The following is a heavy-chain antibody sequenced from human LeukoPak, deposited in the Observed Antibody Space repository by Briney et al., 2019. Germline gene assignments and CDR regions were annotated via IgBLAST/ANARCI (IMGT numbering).Heavy chain of an antibody. CDR3: AKVVRGIAAADTGFDY. CDR2: ISGSGGST. D-gene: IGHD6-13*01. CDR1: GFTFSSYA. J-gene: IGHJ4*02. V-gene: IGHV3-23*01. Sequence: GGSLRLSCAASGFTFSSYAMSWVRQAPGMGLEWVSAISGSGGSTYYADSVKGRFTISRDNSKNTLYLQMNSLRAEDTAVYYCAKVVRGIAAADTGFDYWGQGTLVTVSS.